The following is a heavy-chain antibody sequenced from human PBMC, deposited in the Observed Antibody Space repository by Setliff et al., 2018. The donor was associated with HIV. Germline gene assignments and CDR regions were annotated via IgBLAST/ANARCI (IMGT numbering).Heavy chain of an antibody. V-gene: IGHV4-59*01. CDR3: ARQGAVTGHSFDS. D-gene: IGHD6-19*01. CDR2: LYHSGST. CDR1: GDSISSYY. J-gene: IGHJ4*02. Sequence: SETLSLTCTVSGDSISSYYWSWIRQPPGKGLERIGHLYHSGSTHYSPSLKSRVTMSVATSKNQFSLKLTAVTAADTAVYYCARQGAVTGHSFDSWGPGALVTVSS.